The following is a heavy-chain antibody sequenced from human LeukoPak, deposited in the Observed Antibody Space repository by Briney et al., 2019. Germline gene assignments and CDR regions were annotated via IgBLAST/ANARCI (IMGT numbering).Heavy chain of an antibody. CDR1: GFTVSSNY. J-gene: IGHJ5*02. V-gene: IGHV3-53*01. CDR2: IYSGGST. D-gene: IGHD3-10*01. CDR3: ARDYYGSGPNWFDP. Sequence: GGSLRLSCAASGFTVSSNYMSWVRQAPGKGLEWVSVIYSGGSTYYADSVKGRFTISRDNAKNSLYLQMNSLRAEDTAVYYCARDYYGSGPNWFDPWGQGTLVTVSS.